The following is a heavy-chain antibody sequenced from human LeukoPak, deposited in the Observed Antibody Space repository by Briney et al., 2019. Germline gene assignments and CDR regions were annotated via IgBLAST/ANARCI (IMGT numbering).Heavy chain of an antibody. CDR3: ARDHSTKQWLAVGGIDY. CDR1: GFTFSDYY. V-gene: IGHV3-11*01. J-gene: IGHJ4*02. D-gene: IGHD6-19*01. CDR2: ISSSGSTI. Sequence: GGSLRLSCAASGFTFSDYYMSWIRQAPGKGLGWVSYISSSGSTIYYADSVKGRFTISRDNAKNSLYLQINSLRAEDTAVYYCARDHSTKQWLAVGGIDYWGQGTLVTVSS.